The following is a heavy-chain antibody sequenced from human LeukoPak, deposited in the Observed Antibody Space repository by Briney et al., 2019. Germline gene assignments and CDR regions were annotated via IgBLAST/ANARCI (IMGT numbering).Heavy chain of an antibody. Sequence: ASVTVSCTASGYTFTSYYMHWVRQATGQGLEWMGWMNPNSGNTGYAQKFQGRVTMTRNTSISTAYMELSSLRSEDTAVYYCARVSTSTTGDYWGQGTLVTVSS. D-gene: IGHD1-14*01. CDR3: ARVSTSTTGDY. V-gene: IGHV1-8*02. CDR2: MNPNSGNT. J-gene: IGHJ4*02. CDR1: GYTFTSYY.